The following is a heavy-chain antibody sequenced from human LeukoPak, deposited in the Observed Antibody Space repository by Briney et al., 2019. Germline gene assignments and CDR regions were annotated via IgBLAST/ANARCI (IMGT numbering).Heavy chain of an antibody. D-gene: IGHD5-18*01. Sequence: GGSLRLSCTASGFTLGGHDMHWVRQTTGHGLEWVAAVSAGHHAFYAGSVKGRFTVSREDAKNYLYLQMNSLRAGDTAVYYCVREARGYHYTYFDYWGQGSLVTVSS. CDR2: VSAGHHA. V-gene: IGHV3-13*01. CDR3: VREARGYHYTYFDY. CDR1: GFTLGGHD. J-gene: IGHJ4*02.